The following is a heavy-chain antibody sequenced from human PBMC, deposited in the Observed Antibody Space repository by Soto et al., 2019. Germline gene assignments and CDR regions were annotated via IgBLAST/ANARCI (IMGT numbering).Heavy chain of an antibody. J-gene: IGHJ4*02. Sequence: SETLSLTCTVSGGSISSSSYYWGWIRQPPGKGLEWIGSIYYSGSTYYNPSLKSRVTISVDTSKNQFSLKLSSVTAADTAVYYCARHGLAIRGYSGYEPPFYRGQGTLVTVSS. CDR1: GGSISSSSYY. V-gene: IGHV4-39*01. CDR2: IYYSGST. CDR3: ARHGLAIRGYSGYEPPFY. D-gene: IGHD5-12*01.